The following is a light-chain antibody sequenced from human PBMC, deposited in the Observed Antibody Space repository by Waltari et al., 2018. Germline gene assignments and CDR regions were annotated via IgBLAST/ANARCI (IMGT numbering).Light chain of an antibody. J-gene: IGKJ2*01. Sequence: DIQMTQSPPSVSASVGDRVTITCRASQDVSNWLAWYQQKPGKAPKFLIYAASSVQRGVPSRFSGSGSGTDFTLTISSLQPDDFATYYCQQANTFPYTFGQGTKVEIK. CDR3: QQANTFPYT. V-gene: IGKV1-12*01. CDR2: AAS. CDR1: QDVSNW.